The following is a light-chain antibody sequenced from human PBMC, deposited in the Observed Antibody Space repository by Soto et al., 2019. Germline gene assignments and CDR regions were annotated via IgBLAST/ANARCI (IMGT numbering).Light chain of an antibody. Sequence: EIVLTQSPGTLSLSPGERATLSCRASQIVTSSYLAWYQQKFGQAPRLLIYDASSRATGIPDRFSGSGSGTDFTLTISRLEPEDFAVYYCQQYGTSPYTFGQGTNLEI. J-gene: IGKJ2*01. CDR1: QIVTSSY. V-gene: IGKV3-20*01. CDR3: QQYGTSPYT. CDR2: DAS.